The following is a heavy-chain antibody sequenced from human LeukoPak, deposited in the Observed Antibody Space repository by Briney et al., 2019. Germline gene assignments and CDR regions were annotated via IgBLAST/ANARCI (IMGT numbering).Heavy chain of an antibody. Sequence: GGSLRLSCAASGFTFFSYTMNWVRQAPGKGLEWVSSISSSSSYIYYADSVKGRFTISRDNSKNTLYLQMNSLRAEDTAVYYCAKRTMVRGVIYYYYYYMDVWGKGTTVTISS. CDR1: GFTFFSYT. V-gene: IGHV3-21*01. D-gene: IGHD3-10*01. CDR3: AKRTMVRGVIYYYYYYMDV. J-gene: IGHJ6*03. CDR2: ISSSSSYI.